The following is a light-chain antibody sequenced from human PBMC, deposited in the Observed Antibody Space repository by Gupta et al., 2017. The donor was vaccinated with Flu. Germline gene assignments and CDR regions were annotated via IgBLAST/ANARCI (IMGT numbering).Light chain of an antibody. Sequence: SYVLTQPPSVSLSPGQTARITCGGTNIGSKSVHWYQQKPGQAPVLVVYDDSDRPSGITERFSGSNSGNTATLTISRVEAGDEAEYYCQVWDSSSDHVVFGGGTKLTVL. CDR1: NIGSKS. CDR2: DDS. V-gene: IGLV3-21*02. CDR3: QVWDSSSDHVV. J-gene: IGLJ2*01.